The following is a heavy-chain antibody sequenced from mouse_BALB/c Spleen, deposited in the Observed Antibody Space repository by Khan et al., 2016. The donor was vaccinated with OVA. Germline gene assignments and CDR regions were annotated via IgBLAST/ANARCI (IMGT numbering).Heavy chain of an antibody. V-gene: IGHV1-80*01. Sequence: QVQLKESGADLVRPASSLKISCTASGYAFSNYWMNWVQQRPGQGLEWIGQIYPGGGDTSFNGTFRGQATLTADKSSSTSYMQFSRLTSEDSAVNVCERSASDYMAYWGQGTLVTVSA. CDR1: GYAFSNYW. CDR2: IYPGGGDT. J-gene: IGHJ3*01. CDR3: ERSASDYMAY. D-gene: IGHD2-13*01.